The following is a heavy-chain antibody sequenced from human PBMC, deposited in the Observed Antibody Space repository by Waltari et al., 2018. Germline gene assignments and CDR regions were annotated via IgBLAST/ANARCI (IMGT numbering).Heavy chain of an antibody. V-gene: IGHV1-69*01. CDR2: IIPIFGTA. CDR3: ARVGGATLGYFDY. D-gene: IGHD1-26*01. CDR1: GGTFSRYA. J-gene: IGHJ4*02. Sequence: QVQLVQSGAEVKKPGSSVTVSCKASGGTFSRYAISWVRQAPGQGLEWMGGIIPIFGTANYAQKFQGRVTITVDESTSTAYMELSSLRSEDTAVYYCARVGGATLGYFDYWGQGTLVTVSS.